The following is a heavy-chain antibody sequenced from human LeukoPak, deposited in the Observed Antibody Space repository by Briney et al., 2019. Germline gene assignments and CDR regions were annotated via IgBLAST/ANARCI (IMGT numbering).Heavy chain of an antibody. J-gene: IGHJ6*02. D-gene: IGHD2-2*01. Sequence: SETLSLTCTVSGGSISSGDYYWSWIRQPPGKGLERIGYIYYSGSTYYNPSLKSRVTISVDTSKNQFSLKLSSVTAADTAVYYCARDAILYGMDVWGQGTTVTVSS. V-gene: IGHV4-30-4*01. CDR2: IYYSGST. CDR1: GGSISSGDYY. CDR3: ARDAILYGMDV.